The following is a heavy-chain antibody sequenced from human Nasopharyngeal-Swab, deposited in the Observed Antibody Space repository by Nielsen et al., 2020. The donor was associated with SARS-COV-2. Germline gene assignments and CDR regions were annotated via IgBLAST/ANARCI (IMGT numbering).Heavy chain of an antibody. CDR1: GYTFTSYG. CDR3: ARGGGASILWFGELGQTAFDI. D-gene: IGHD3-10*01. CDR2: LSGYNGNT. V-gene: IGHV1-18*01. Sequence: ASVKVSCKASGYTFTSYGIIWVRQAPGQGLEWMGWLSGYNGNTNYSQNLQGRVTLTTDTSTRKAYKELRGLRSDETAVYYWARGGGASILWFGELGQTAFDIWGQGTMVTVSS. J-gene: IGHJ3*02.